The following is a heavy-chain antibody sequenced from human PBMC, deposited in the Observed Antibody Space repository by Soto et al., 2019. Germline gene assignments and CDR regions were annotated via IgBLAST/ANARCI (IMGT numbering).Heavy chain of an antibody. Sequence: QVQLVQSGAEVKKPGSSVKVSCKASGGTFSSYTISWVRQAPGQGLEWMGRIIPILGIANYAQKFQGRVTITADKSTSTAYMELRSLRSEDTAVYYCARNGDYEVGSNYWGQGTLVTVSS. V-gene: IGHV1-69*02. D-gene: IGHD4-17*01. CDR3: ARNGDYEVGSNY. CDR2: IIPILGIA. J-gene: IGHJ4*02. CDR1: GGTFSSYT.